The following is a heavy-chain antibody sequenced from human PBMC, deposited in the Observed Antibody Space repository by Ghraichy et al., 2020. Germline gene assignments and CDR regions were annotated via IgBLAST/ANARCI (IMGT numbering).Heavy chain of an antibody. CDR2: IHYSGST. CDR1: GGSISSYY. J-gene: IGHJ3*02. CDR3: ATDRKSRVAMAGWETFDI. D-gene: IGHD5-24*01. V-gene: IGHV4-59*01. Sequence: SETLSLTCTVSGGSISSYYWSWIRQSPGKGLEWIGYIHYSGSTNYNPSLKSRVTISVDTSKNQFSLKLSSVTAADTAVYYCATDRKSRVAMAGWETFDIWGQGTMVTVSS.